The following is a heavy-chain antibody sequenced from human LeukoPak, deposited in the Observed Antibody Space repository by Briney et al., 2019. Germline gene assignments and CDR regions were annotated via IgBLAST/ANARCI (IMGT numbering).Heavy chain of an antibody. Sequence: QSGRSLRLSCAASGFTFSGYGMHWVRQAPGKGLDWVALISYDGSNTYYADSVKGRFTISRDISNNTLYLQMNSLRPEDTAVYYCAKEALFRGVHGNYFDYWGQGTLVTVSS. CDR1: GFTFSGYG. V-gene: IGHV3-30*18. J-gene: IGHJ4*02. CDR2: ISYDGSNT. CDR3: AKEALFRGVHGNYFDY. D-gene: IGHD3-10*01.